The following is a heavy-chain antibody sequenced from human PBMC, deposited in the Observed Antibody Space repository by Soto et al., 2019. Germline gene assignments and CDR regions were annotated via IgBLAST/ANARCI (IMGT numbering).Heavy chain of an antibody. CDR3: ARAYLGRLPRRADYYYAMDV. V-gene: IGHV3-13*05. J-gene: IGHJ6*02. CDR2: LGAARDP. Sequence: EVQLVESGGGSVQPGESLRLSCAASGFSFRDYDMHWVRQRKGKGLEWVSALGAARDPYYVGSVKGRFSVSRDNAQNSLFLQMNKLRVDDTAVYFCARAYLGRLPRRADYYYAMDVWGRVTTVTVAS. CDR1: GFSFRDYD. D-gene: IGHD1-26*01.